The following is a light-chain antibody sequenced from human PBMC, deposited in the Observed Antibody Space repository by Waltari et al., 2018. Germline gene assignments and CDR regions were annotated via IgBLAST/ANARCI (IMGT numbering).Light chain of an antibody. J-gene: IGKJ1*01. CDR2: DTS. CDR3: QQYGNTPRT. CDR1: QSVSRNF. Sequence: EIVLTQSPGTLSLSPGERATLSCRASQSVSRNFVAWYQQKPGQAPRLLISDTSSRASGIPDRFSGSGSGTDFTLTISSLEPEDIGTFYCQQYGNTPRTFGQGTKVEIK. V-gene: IGKV3-20*01.